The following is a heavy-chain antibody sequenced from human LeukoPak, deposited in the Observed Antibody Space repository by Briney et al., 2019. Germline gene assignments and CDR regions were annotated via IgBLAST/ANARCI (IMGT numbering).Heavy chain of an antibody. CDR1: GLTFSKSW. CDR3: AKDRDSSGYLPFDL. CDR2: IKEDGSEK. J-gene: IGHJ4*02. D-gene: IGHD3-22*01. Sequence: GGSLRLSCAASGLTFSKSWMSWVRQAPGQGLEWVAAIKEDGSEKDYVDSVKGRFTISRDDSKNTLYLQMNSLRPEDTAVYYCAKDRDSSGYLPFDLWGQGTLVTVSS. V-gene: IGHV3-7*03.